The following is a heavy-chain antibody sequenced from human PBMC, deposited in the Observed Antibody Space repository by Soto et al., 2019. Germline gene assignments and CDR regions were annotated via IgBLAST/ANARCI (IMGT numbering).Heavy chain of an antibody. CDR3: ARRHQEDICYSFDP. Sequence: SETLSLTCTVSGGSITNYYWSWIRQSPGQGLEWIGHIYYSGGTDYNPSLESRVAISVDTSKSQFSLKLTSVTAADTAVYYCARRHQEDICYSFDPWGQGTLVTVSS. D-gene: IGHD2-15*01. CDR1: GGSITNYY. V-gene: IGHV4-59*08. J-gene: IGHJ5*02. CDR2: IYYSGGT.